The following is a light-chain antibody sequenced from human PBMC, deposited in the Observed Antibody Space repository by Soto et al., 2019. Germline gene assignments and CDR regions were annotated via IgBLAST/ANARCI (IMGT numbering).Light chain of an antibody. CDR2: GAS. J-gene: IGKJ1*01. Sequence: VMTQSPASLSVSPGERATLSCRASESVSSNLAWYQQKPGQGPRLLIYGASTRATGIPARFSGSGSGTEFTLTINSLQSEDFAVYYCQQYNNWPWTFGKGTKLSIK. CDR3: QQYNNWPWT. CDR1: ESVSSN. V-gene: IGKV3-15*01.